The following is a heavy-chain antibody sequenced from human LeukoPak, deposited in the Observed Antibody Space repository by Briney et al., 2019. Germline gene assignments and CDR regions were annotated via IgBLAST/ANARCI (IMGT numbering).Heavy chain of an antibody. D-gene: IGHD1-26*01. J-gene: IGHJ4*02. CDR1: GGTFSSYA. CDR3: ARELIVGAVDY. Sequence: GASVKVSCKASGGTFSSYAISWVRQAPGQGLEWMGRIIPIFGTANHAQKFQGRVTITTDESTSTAYMELSSLRSEDTAVYYCARELIVGAVDYWGQGTLVTVSS. V-gene: IGHV1-69*05. CDR2: IIPIFGTA.